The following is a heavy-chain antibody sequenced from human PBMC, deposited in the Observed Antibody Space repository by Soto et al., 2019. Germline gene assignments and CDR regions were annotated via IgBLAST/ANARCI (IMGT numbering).Heavy chain of an antibody. CDR3: ARDGGNYDFWSGYPRGMDV. Sequence: QVQLVQSGAEVKKPGSSVKVSCKASGGTFSSYAISWVRQAPGQGLEWMGGIIPIFGTANYAQKFQGRVTITADESASTAYMGRSSLRSEDTAVYYCARDGGNYDFWSGYPRGMDVWGQGTTVTVSS. D-gene: IGHD3-3*01. CDR2: IIPIFGTA. CDR1: GGTFSSYA. J-gene: IGHJ6*02. V-gene: IGHV1-69*12.